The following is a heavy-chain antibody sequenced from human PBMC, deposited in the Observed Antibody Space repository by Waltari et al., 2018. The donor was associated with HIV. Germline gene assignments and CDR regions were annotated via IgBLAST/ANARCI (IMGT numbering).Heavy chain of an antibody. CDR2: INHSGST. V-gene: IGHV4-34*01. CDR3: ARARLVSRGQYCSTTSCLPHYYYYYGMDV. Sequence: QVQLRQWGAGLLKPSEPLSLTCAVYGGSFRGSYWSWIRQPPGKGLGWIGEINHSGSTNYNPSLKSRVTISVDTSKNQFSLKLTSVTAADTAVFYCARARLVSRGQYCSTTSCLPHYYYYYGMDVWGQGTTVTVSS. J-gene: IGHJ6*02. D-gene: IGHD2-2*01. CDR1: GGSFRGSY.